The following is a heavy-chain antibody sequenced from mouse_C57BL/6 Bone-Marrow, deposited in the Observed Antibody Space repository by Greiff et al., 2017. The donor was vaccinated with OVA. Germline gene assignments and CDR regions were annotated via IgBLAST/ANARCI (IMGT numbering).Heavy chain of an antibody. CDR3: ALEFFPPVGYGSSSYWYFDV. D-gene: IGHD1-1*01. V-gene: IGHV1-22*01. CDR1: GYTFTDYN. J-gene: IGHJ1*03. CDR2: INPNNGGT. Sequence: EVQLQQSGPELVKPGASVKMSCKASGYTFTDYNMHWVKQSHGKSLEWIGYINPNNGGTSYNQKFKGKATLTVNKSSSTAYMELRSLTSEDSAVYYCALEFFPPVGYGSSSYWYFDVWGTGTTVTVSS.